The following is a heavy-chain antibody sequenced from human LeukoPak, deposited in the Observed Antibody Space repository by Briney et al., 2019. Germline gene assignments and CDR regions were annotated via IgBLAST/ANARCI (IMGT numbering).Heavy chain of an antibody. V-gene: IGHV4-38-2*02. Sequence: SETLSLTCTVSGYSISSGYYWGWVRQPPGKGLEWIGTVYHSGSTYYNPSLRSRVTISVETSKNQFSLKVRSMTAADTAVYYCARGGDCSGGSCFYYYYMDVWGKGTTVTVSS. CDR3: ARGGDCSGGSCFYYYYMDV. D-gene: IGHD2-15*01. CDR1: GYSISSGYY. J-gene: IGHJ6*03. CDR2: VYHSGST.